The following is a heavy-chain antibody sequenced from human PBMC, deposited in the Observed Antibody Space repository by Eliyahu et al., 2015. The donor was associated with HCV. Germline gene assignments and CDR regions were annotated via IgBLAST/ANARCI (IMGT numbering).Heavy chain of an antibody. Sequence: SGSTNYNPSLKSRVTISIDTSKNQLSLKLTSVTAADAAVYYCARRLTMLREAPFYALDVWGQGTTVTVSS. CDR2: SGST. CDR3: ARRLTMLREAPFYALDV. V-gene: IGHV4-34*01. J-gene: IGHJ6*02. D-gene: IGHD3-10*01.